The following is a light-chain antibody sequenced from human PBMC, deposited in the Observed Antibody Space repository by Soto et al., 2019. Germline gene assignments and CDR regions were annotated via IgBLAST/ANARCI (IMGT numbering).Light chain of an antibody. V-gene: IGKV1-5*03. CDR1: QSICDS. J-gene: IGKJ4*01. CDR2: RTS. Sequence: ESQMTHTPSTRPASVGDTDTMNCRVSQSICDSFAWYQQKAGKAPKRLIYRTSALQSGVPSRFRGSRSGKEFALTIDSLQPDDFATFYCQQYSTYPLTFGGGTKVDIK. CDR3: QQYSTYPLT.